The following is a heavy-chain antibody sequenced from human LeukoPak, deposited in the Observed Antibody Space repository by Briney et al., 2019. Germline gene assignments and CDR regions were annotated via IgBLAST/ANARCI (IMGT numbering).Heavy chain of an antibody. V-gene: IGHV1-69*13. CDR2: IIPIFGTA. D-gene: IGHD2-21*02. Sequence: ASVKVSCKASGGTFSSYAISWVRQAPGQGLEWMGGIIPIFGTANYAQKFQGRVTITADESTSTAYMELSSLRSEDTAVYYCARVADCKNYYFDYWGQGTLVTVSS. CDR3: ARVADCKNYYFDY. CDR1: GGTFSSYA. J-gene: IGHJ4*02.